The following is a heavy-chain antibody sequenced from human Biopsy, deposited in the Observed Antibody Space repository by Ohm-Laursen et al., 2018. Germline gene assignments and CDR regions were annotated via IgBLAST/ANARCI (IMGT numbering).Heavy chain of an antibody. V-gene: IGHV1-18*01. Sequence: ASVKVSCKTSGYSFTSYGISWVRQAPGEGLEWMGRISGYNGNTNYAQKFQGRVTMTADTSTSTVYMEVRGPRSDDTAVYYCARVTLPLYLDYWGQGTRVSVSS. D-gene: IGHD5/OR15-5a*01. CDR2: ISGYNGNT. CDR1: GYSFTSYG. J-gene: IGHJ4*02. CDR3: ARVTLPLYLDY.